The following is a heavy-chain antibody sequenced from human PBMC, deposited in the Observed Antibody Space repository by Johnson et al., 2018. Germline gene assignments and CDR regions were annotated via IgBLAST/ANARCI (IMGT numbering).Heavy chain of an antibody. CDR3: AISYTTGVANGIDI. D-gene: IGHD7-27*01. CDR1: GFTFSGYA. J-gene: IGHJ3*02. Sequence: EVQLVETGGGLVQPGGSXRLSCAASGFTFSGYAMSWVRQAPGKGLEWVSSLSGTGSSIYYQASVKGRFTISRDDSKNTLYLQMNSLRADDTAVYYCAISYTTGVANGIDIWGQGTMVTVSS. CDR2: LSGTGSSI. V-gene: IGHV3-23*04.